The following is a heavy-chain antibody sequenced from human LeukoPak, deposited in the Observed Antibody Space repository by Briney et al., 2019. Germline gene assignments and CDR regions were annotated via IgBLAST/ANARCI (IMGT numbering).Heavy chain of an antibody. CDR1: GGTFSSYA. V-gene: IGHV1-69*04. CDR3: ARDLTGYYDSSGYPDY. D-gene: IGHD3-22*01. J-gene: IGHJ4*02. CDR2: ITPILGIA. Sequence: ASVKVSCKASGGTFSSYAISWVRQAPGQGLEWMGRITPILGIANYAQKFQGRVTITADKSTSTAYMELSSLRSEDTAVYYCARDLTGYYDSSGYPDYWGQGTLVTVSS.